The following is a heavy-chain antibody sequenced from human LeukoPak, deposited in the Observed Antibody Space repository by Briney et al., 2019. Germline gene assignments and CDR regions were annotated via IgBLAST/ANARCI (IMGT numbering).Heavy chain of an antibody. CDR3: AKVYLSYDFWSGYSRDEYFQH. V-gene: IGHV3-23*01. Sequence: PGGSLRLSCAASGFTFSSYAMSWVRQAPGKGLEWVSAISGSGGSTYYADSVKGRFTISRDNSKNTLYLQMNSLRAEDTAVYYCAKVYLSYDFWSGYSRDEYFQHWGQGTLVTVPS. CDR2: ISGSGGST. CDR1: GFTFSSYA. D-gene: IGHD3-3*01. J-gene: IGHJ1*01.